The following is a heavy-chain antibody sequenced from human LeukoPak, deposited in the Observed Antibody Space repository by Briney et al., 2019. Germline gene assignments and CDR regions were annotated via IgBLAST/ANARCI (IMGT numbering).Heavy chain of an antibody. D-gene: IGHD3-22*01. CDR3: ARDQNYYDSSGLIADAFDI. J-gene: IGHJ3*02. Sequence: PGGSLRLSCAASGFTFSSYSMNWVRQAPGKGLERVSSISSSSSYIYYADSVKGRFTISRDNAKNSLYLQMNSLRAEDTAVYYCARDQNYYDSSGLIADAFDIWGQGTMVTVSS. CDR2: ISSSSSYI. CDR1: GFTFSSYS. V-gene: IGHV3-21*01.